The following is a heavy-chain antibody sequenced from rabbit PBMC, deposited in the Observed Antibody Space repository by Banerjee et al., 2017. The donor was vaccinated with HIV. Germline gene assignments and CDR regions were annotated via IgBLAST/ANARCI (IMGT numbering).Heavy chain of an antibody. V-gene: IGHV1S45*01. J-gene: IGHJ6*01. D-gene: IGHD4-2*01. Sequence: QEQLEESGGDLVKPGASLTLTCTASGFDLSNKYVMCWVRQAPGKGLEWIACINTSSGNTVYASWAKGRFTISKTSSTTVTLQMTGLTAADTATYFCARGMLVLYAGMDLWGPGTLVTVS. CDR1: GFDLSNKYV. CDR3: ARGMLVLYAGMDL. CDR2: INTSSGNT.